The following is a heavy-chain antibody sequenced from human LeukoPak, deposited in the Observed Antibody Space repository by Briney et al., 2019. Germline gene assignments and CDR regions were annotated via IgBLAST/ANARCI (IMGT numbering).Heavy chain of an antibody. D-gene: IGHD3-22*01. V-gene: IGHV1-18*01. CDR2: ISAYNGNT. J-gene: IGHJ3*02. CDR1: GYTFTSYG. Sequence: ASVKVSYKASGYTFTSYGISWVRQAPGQGLEWMGWISAYNGNTNYAQKLQGRVTMTTDTSTSTAYMELRSLRSDDTAVYYCARSITVIVVGAFDIWGQGTMVTVSS. CDR3: ARSITVIVVGAFDI.